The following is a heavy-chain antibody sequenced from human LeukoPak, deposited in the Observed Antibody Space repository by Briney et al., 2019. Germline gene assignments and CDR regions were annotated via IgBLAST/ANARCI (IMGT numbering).Heavy chain of an antibody. D-gene: IGHD3-10*01. Sequence: ASVRVSCKASGYTFTCYYMHWVRQAPGQGLEWRGWINPNSGGTNYAQKFQGRVTMTRDTSISTAYMELSRLRSDDTAVYYCARVPHHITMVRGVIICFDPWGQGTVVSVSS. J-gene: IGHJ5*02. CDR1: GYTFTCYY. CDR3: ARVPHHITMVRGVIICFDP. CDR2: INPNSGGT. V-gene: IGHV1-2*02.